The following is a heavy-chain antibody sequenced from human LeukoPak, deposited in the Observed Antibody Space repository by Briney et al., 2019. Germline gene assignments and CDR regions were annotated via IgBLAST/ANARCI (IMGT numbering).Heavy chain of an antibody. Sequence: GGSLRLSCAASGFTFSSYAMSWVRQAPGKGLEWVSAISGSGGSTYYADSVEGRFTISRDNSKNTLYLQMNSLRAEDTAVYYCAKDAVRGSGRINWFDSWGQGTLVTVSS. V-gene: IGHV3-23*01. CDR3: AKDAVRGSGRINWFDS. CDR2: ISGSGGST. D-gene: IGHD3-10*01. CDR1: GFTFSSYA. J-gene: IGHJ5*01.